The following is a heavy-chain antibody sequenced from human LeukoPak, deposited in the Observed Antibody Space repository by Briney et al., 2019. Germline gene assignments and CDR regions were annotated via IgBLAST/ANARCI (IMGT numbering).Heavy chain of an antibody. CDR3: ARGPTLYSSSWYLQH. Sequence: MPSGTLSLTCAVSGGSISSSNWWRWVRQPPGEWREWIGEIYHSGSINYNPSLKRRVTISVDQSKHHFSLKLSSVTPPDTPVYYCARGPTLYSSSWYLQHWGQGTMVTVSS. J-gene: IGHJ1*01. V-gene: IGHV4-4*02. CDR1: GGSISSSNW. CDR2: IYHSGSI. D-gene: IGHD6-13*01.